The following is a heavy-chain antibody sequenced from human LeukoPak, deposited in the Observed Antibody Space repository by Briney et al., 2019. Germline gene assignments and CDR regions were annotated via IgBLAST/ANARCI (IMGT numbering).Heavy chain of an antibody. Sequence: SETLSLTCTVSGGSISSYYWSWIRQPPGKGLEWVGHIYYIGSTNYNHSPKSRVTISGDTYKNQFSLELISVTAADTAVYYCARALLGYCSSTSCFLDYYYYGMDVWGQGTTVTVSS. J-gene: IGHJ6*02. D-gene: IGHD2-2*01. V-gene: IGHV4-59*01. CDR1: GGSISSYY. CDR2: IYYIGST. CDR3: ARALLGYCSSTSCFLDYYYYGMDV.